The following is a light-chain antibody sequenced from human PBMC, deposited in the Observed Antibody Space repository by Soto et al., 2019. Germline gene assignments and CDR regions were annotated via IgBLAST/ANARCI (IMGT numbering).Light chain of an antibody. CDR3: QQSYSIQWT. Sequence: DIQMTQSPSSLSASVGDRVTITCRASQSISSYLNWYQQKPGKAPMLLIYAASSLQSGVPSRFSGSGSGTHFALTISSLQPEDFATYYCQQSYSIQWTFGQGTKVEIK. CDR2: AAS. CDR1: QSISSY. J-gene: IGKJ1*01. V-gene: IGKV1-39*01.